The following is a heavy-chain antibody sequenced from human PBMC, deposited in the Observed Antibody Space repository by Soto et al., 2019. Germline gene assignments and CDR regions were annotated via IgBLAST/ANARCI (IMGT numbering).Heavy chain of an antibody. V-gene: IGHV1-18*01. J-gene: IGHJ4*02. D-gene: IGHD3-10*01. CDR3: ARVDHDYYGSGSYYRHFDY. CDR1: GYTFTSYG. Sequence: QVQLVQSGAEVKKPGASVKVSCKASGYTFTSYGISWVRQAPGQGLEWMGWISAYNGNTNYAQKLQGRVTMTTDTSTSTADMELRSLRSDDTAVYYCARVDHDYYGSGSYYRHFDYWGQGTLVTVSS. CDR2: ISAYNGNT.